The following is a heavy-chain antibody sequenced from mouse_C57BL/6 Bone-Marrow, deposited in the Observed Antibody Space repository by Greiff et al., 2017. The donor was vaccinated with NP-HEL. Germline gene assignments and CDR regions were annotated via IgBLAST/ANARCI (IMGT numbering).Heavy chain of an antibody. CDR2: FHPYNDDT. Sequence: QVQLQQSGPELVKPGASVKMSCKASGYTFTTYPIEWVKQNHGKSLEWIGNFHPYNDDTKYNEKFKGKATLTVEKSSSTVYLELSRLTSYDSAVDYCARGGNPWDMDYWGQGTSVTVSS. V-gene: IGHV1-47*01. J-gene: IGHJ4*01. CDR3: ARGGNPWDMDY. D-gene: IGHD4-1*01. CDR1: GYTFTTYP.